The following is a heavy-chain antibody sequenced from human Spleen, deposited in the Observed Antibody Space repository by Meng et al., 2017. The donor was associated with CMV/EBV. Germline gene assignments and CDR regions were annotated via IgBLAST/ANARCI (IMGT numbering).Heavy chain of an antibody. J-gene: IGHJ6*02. D-gene: IGHD1-14*01. CDR3: ARARKFHYHYAMDV. CDR1: GYTFTGYY. CDR2: INPNSGGT. V-gene: IGHV1-2*02. Sequence: ASVKVSCKASGYTFTGYYMHWVRQAPGQGLEWMGWINPNSGGTNYAQKFQGRVTMTRDTSISTAYMELSRLRSDDTAVYYCARARKFHYHYAMDVWGQGTTVTVSS.